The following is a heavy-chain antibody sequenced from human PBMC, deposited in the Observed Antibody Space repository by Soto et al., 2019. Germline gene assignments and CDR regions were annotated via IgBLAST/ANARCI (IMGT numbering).Heavy chain of an antibody. CDR3: AREYYDILTGYPDY. CDR1: GYTFTSYA. CDR2: INAGNGST. Sequence: GASVKVSCKASGYTFTSYAMHWVRQAPGQRLEWMGWINAGNGSTKYSQKFQGRVTITRDTSASTAYMELSSLRSEDTAVYYCAREYYDILTGYPDYWGQGTLVTVSS. V-gene: IGHV1-3*01. D-gene: IGHD3-9*01. J-gene: IGHJ4*02.